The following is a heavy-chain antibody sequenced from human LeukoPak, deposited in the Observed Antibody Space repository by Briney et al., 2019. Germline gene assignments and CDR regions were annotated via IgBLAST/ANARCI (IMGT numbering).Heavy chain of an antibody. Sequence: SVTVSCKASGGTFSSYAISWVRQAPGQGLEWMGRIIPTFGTANYAQKFQGRVTITADKSTSTAYMELSSLRSEDTAVYYCARGKRYYYDSSGYSRYDAFDIWGQETMVTVSS. D-gene: IGHD3-22*01. CDR2: IIPTFGTA. V-gene: IGHV1-69*06. CDR1: GGTFSSYA. CDR3: ARGKRYYYDSSGYSRYDAFDI. J-gene: IGHJ3*02.